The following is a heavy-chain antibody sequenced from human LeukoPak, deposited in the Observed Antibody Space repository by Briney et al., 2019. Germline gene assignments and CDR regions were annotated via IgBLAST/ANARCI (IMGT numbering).Heavy chain of an antibody. V-gene: IGHV3-7*03. CDR3: ARGSYYYGSGSYYESYYFDY. D-gene: IGHD3-10*01. J-gene: IGHJ4*02. CDR2: IKQDGSEK. Sequence: GRSLRLSCAASGFTFSSYGMHWVRQAPGKGLEWVASIKQDGSEKYYVDSVKGRFTISRDNAKNSLYLQMNSLRAEDTAVYYCARGSYYYGSGSYYESYYFDYWGQGTLVTVSS. CDR1: GFTFSSYG.